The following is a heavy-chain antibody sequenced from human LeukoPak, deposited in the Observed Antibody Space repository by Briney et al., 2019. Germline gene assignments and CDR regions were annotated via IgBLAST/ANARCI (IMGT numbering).Heavy chain of an antibody. J-gene: IGHJ5*02. CDR1: GFTFSSYA. Sequence: GGSLRLSCVASGFTFSSYAMSWVRQAPGKGLEWVSAISGSGGSTYYADSVKGRFTISRDNSKNTLYLQMNSLRAEDTAVYYCAKELGYCSSTSCYDWFDPWGQGTLVTVSS. D-gene: IGHD2-2*01. V-gene: IGHV3-23*01. CDR3: AKELGYCSSTSCYDWFDP. CDR2: ISGSGGST.